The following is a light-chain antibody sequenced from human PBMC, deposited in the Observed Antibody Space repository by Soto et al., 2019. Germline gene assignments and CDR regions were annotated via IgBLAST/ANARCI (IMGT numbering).Light chain of an antibody. V-gene: IGKV3-11*01. CDR2: DAS. CDR3: QQRSNWPLT. Sequence: EIVLTQSPATLSLSPGERATLSCRASQSVSSYLAWYQQKPGQAPRLLIYDASNRATGVPARFIGSGSGTDXXXTXXTLEPEDFXXYYCQQRSNWPLTFGGGTKLEIK. CDR1: QSVSSY. J-gene: IGKJ4*01.